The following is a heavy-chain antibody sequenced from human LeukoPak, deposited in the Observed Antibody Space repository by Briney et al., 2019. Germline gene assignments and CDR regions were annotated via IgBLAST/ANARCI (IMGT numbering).Heavy chain of an antibody. CDR1: GFTVSSNY. D-gene: IGHD3-22*01. J-gene: IGHJ3*02. Sequence: GGSLRLSCAASGFTVSSNYMSWVRQAPGKGLEWVSVIYSGGSTYYADSVKGRFTISRDNFKNTLYLQMNSLRAEDTAVYYCAREKYYYDGDAFDIWGQGTMVTVYS. CDR2: IYSGGST. V-gene: IGHV3-66*01. CDR3: AREKYYYDGDAFDI.